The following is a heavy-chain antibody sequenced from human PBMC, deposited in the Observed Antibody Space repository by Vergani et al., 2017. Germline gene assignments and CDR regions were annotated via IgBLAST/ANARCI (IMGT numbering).Heavy chain of an antibody. D-gene: IGHD6-6*01. CDR1: GGTFSSYT. CDR2: IIPILGIA. CDR3: ARGQGIAARPAWDFDL. J-gene: IGHJ2*01. Sequence: QVQLVQSGAEVKKPGSSVKVSCKASGGTFSSYTISWVRQAPGQGLEWMGRIIPILGIANYAQKFQGRVTITADKSTSTAYMELSSLRSEDTAVYYCARGQGIAARPAWDFDLWGRGSLVTVSS. V-gene: IGHV1-69*02.